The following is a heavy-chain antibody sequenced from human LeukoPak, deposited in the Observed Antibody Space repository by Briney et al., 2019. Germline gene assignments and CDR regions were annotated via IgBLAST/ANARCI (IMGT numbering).Heavy chain of an antibody. Sequence: PGGSLRLSCAASGFTFSSYAMTWVRQAPGKGLEWVSRINTDGSSTSYADSVKGRFTISRDNAKNTLYLQMNSLRAEDTAVYYCAKVGGYYYYYMDVWGKGTTVTVSS. CDR1: GFTFSSYA. V-gene: IGHV3-74*01. CDR3: AKVGGYYYYYMDV. D-gene: IGHD3-16*01. J-gene: IGHJ6*03. CDR2: INTDGSST.